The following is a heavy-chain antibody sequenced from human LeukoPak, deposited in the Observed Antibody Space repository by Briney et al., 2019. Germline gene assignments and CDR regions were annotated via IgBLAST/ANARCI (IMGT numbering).Heavy chain of an antibody. V-gene: IGHV4-34*01. CDR2: IDHSGST. D-gene: IGHD3-22*01. Sequence: SETLSLTCAVYGGSFSDYYWSWIRQSPGKGLEWIGEIDHSGSTKYNPSLKSRVTISVDTSKNQFSLKLSSVTAADTAVYYCARGEGVYYDSSGPSGYFDYWGQGTLVTVSS. CDR1: GGSFSDYY. CDR3: ARGEGVYYDSSGPSGYFDY. J-gene: IGHJ4*02.